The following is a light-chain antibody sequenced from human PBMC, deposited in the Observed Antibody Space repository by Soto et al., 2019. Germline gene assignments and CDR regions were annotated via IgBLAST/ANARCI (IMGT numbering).Light chain of an antibody. Sequence: QSVLTQPPSVSGAPGQRVTISCNGDNTNIGAGYDVQWYQHLPGAAPRLLIYGNNNRPSGVPDRFSGSKYGTSASLAITGLQAEDEADYYCQSCDIRVIETVVFGGGTKLTVL. J-gene: IGLJ2*01. V-gene: IGLV1-40*01. CDR3: QSCDIRVIETVV. CDR2: GNN. CDR1: NTNIGAGYD.